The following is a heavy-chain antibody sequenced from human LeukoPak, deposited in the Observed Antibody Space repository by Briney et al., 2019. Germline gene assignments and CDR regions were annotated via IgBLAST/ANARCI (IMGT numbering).Heavy chain of an antibody. CDR3: AREWRGASYSVDY. J-gene: IGHJ4*02. D-gene: IGHD1-26*01. Sequence: GGSLRLSCAASVFTFSNYGMDWVRQAPGKGLEWVAVIWYDASNKYYADSVKGRFTISRDNSKNTLYLQMNSLRAEDTAMYYCAREWRGASYSVDYWGQGALVTVSS. CDR1: VFTFSNYG. V-gene: IGHV3-33*01. CDR2: IWYDASNK.